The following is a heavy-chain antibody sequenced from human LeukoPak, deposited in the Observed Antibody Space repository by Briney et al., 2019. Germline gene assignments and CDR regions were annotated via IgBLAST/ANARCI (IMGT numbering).Heavy chain of an antibody. V-gene: IGHV3-53*01. Sequence: GGSLRLSCAASGFSVSTNYMSWVRQAQGKGLEWGSVIYSSGGTYYADSVRGRFTISRDNSRNTVYLQMDSLRVEDTAIYYCARDMSGPPLFYYWGQGTLVTVSS. CDR1: GFSVSTNY. J-gene: IGHJ4*02. D-gene: IGHD2-8*02. CDR3: ARDMSGPPLFYY. CDR2: IYSSGGT.